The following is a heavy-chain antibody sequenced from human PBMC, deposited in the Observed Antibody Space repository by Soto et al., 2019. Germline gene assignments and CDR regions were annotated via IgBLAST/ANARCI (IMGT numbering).Heavy chain of an antibody. J-gene: IGHJ4*02. CDR1: GYTFTDYF. V-gene: IGHV1-2*02. CDR2: LNPNSGGT. Sequence: QVQLVQSGAEVRKPGASVKVSCKASGYTFTDYFLHWVRPAPGQGLEWMGWLNPNSGGTTYAQKFQGRVPMTRDTSITTAYMEVNRLQSDDTAVYYCARVGLLVRGISVNYFDSWCQGTLVTASS. D-gene: IGHD3-10*01. CDR3: ARVGLLVRGISVNYFDS.